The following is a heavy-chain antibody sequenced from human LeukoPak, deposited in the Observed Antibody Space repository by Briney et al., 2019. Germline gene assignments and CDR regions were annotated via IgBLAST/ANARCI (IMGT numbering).Heavy chain of an antibody. CDR1: GFTFSSYW. V-gene: IGHV3-7*01. J-gene: IGHJ3*02. CDR3: AREGRDTAMSITI. D-gene: IGHD5-18*01. CDR2: IKQDGSEK. Sequence: GGSLRLSCAASGFTFSSYWMSWVRQAPGKGLEWVANIKQDGSEKYYVDSVKGRFTISRDNAKNSLYLQMNSLRAEDTAVYYCAREGRDTAMSITIWGQGTMVTVSS.